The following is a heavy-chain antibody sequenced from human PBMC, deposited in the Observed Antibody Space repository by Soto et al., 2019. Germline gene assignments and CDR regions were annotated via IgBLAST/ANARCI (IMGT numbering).Heavy chain of an antibody. Sequence: QVQLVESGGGVVQPGRSLRLSCAASGFTFSSYGMHWVRQAPGKGLEWVAVIWYDGSNKYYADSVKGRFTISRDNSKNTLYLQMNSLRAEDTAVYYCARDLRYRAFDIWGQGTMVTVSS. CDR3: ARDLRYRAFDI. J-gene: IGHJ3*02. CDR2: IWYDGSNK. V-gene: IGHV3-33*01. CDR1: GFTFSSYG. D-gene: IGHD4-17*01.